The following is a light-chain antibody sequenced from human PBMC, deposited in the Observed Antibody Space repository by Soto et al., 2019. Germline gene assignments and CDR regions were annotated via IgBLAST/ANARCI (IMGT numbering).Light chain of an antibody. Sequence: ELVLTQSPGTLSLSPGERATLSCRASQSVSSSYLAWYQKKPGQAPRLLIYGPTSMATVIPDRFRGSGSGTDFTLTISRLEPEDSAVYYCQQYGSSPMTFGQGTRLEIK. CDR1: QSVSSSY. CDR3: QQYGSSPMT. V-gene: IGKV3-20*01. J-gene: IGKJ5*01. CDR2: GPT.